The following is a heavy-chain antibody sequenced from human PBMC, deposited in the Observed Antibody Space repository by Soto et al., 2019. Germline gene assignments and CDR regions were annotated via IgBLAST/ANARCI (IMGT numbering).Heavy chain of an antibody. D-gene: IGHD4-17*01. CDR3: ARDPTHYGDSYFDY. J-gene: IGHJ4*02. Sequence: QVQLVESGGGVVQPVRSLRLSCAASGFTFSSYAMHWVRQAPGKGLEWVAVISYDGSNKYYADSVKGRFTISRDNSKNTLYLQMNSLRAEDTAVYYCARDPTHYGDSYFDYWGQGTLVTVSS. CDR2: ISYDGSNK. V-gene: IGHV3-30-3*01. CDR1: GFTFSSYA.